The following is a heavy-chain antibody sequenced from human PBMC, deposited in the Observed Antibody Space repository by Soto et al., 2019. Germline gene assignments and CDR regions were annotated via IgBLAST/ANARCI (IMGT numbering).Heavy chain of an antibody. V-gene: IGHV4-61*08. CDR2: VYYSGTT. D-gene: IGHD2-2*01. Sequence: PSETLSLTCTVSGGSIDSGDYYWSWIRQPPGKGLEWIGYVYYSGTTNYNPFLKSRVTLSLDKSKNQFSLKMNSVTAADTAMYYCARRSRYAVGVYGMDVWGQGTTVTVSS. J-gene: IGHJ6*02. CDR1: GGSIDSGDYY. CDR3: ARRSRYAVGVYGMDV.